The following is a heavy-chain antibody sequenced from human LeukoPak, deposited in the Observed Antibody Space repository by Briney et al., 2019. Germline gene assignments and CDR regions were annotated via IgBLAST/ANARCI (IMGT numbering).Heavy chain of an antibody. Sequence: GASVKTSCKASGYTFNNYNIHWLRQAPGQGLEWMGIVNPGGDSTNYAQDFQGRLTLTGDTSTSTVYMELSSLRSEDTAVYYCARVRDGYNDAYDIWGQGTMVTVTS. CDR3: ARVRDGYNDAYDI. CDR1: GYTFNNYN. CDR2: VNPGGDST. V-gene: IGHV1-46*02. D-gene: IGHD5-24*01. J-gene: IGHJ3*02.